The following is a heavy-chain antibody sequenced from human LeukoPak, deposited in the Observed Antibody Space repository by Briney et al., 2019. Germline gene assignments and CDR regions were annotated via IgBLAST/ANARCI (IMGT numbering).Heavy chain of an antibody. V-gene: IGHV1-69*01. D-gene: IGHD2-2*01. CDR2: IIPIFGTA. Sequence: ASVKVSCKASGGTFSSYAISWVRQAPGQGLEWMGGIIPIFGTANYAQKFQGRVTITADESTGTAYMELSSLRSEDTAVYYCARDSPAARNAFDIWGQGTMVTVSS. J-gene: IGHJ3*02. CDR1: GGTFSSYA. CDR3: ARDSPAARNAFDI.